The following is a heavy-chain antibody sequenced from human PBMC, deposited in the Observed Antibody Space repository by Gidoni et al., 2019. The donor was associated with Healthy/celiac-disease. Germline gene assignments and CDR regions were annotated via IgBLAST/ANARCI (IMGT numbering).Heavy chain of an antibody. Sequence: QVQLQQWGAGLLKPSETLSLNCAVYGGSFSGYYWSWIRQPPGKGLEWIGEINHSGSTNYNPPLKSRVTISVDTSKNQFSLKLSSVIAADTAVYYCARGVWGFLGYSSSSFDYWGQGTLVTVSS. D-gene: IGHD6-6*01. V-gene: IGHV4-34*01. CDR3: ARGVWGFLGYSSSSFDY. CDR1: GGSFSGYY. CDR2: INHSGST. J-gene: IGHJ4*02.